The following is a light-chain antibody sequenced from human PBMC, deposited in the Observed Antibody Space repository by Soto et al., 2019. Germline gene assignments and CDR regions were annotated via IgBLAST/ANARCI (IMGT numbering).Light chain of an antibody. J-gene: IGKJ4*01. CDR2: ETS. V-gene: IGKV3-11*01. CDR3: QQRSNWPLT. Sequence: EIVLTQSPDTLSLAPGERATLSCRASQSVSSYLAWYQHRPGQAPRLLIYETSHRATGIPARFSGSGSGTDFTLTISSLETEDFAIYYCQQRSNWPLTFGGGTKVEIK. CDR1: QSVSSY.